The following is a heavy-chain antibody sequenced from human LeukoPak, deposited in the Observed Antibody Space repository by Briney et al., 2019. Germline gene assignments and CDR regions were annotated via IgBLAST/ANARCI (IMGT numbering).Heavy chain of an antibody. CDR3: AREYYYDSRAWWFDP. Sequence: SETLSLTCTVSGGSISSYYWSWIRQPAGKGLEWIGRIYTSGSTNYNPSLKSRGAMSVDTSKNQFSLKLSSVTAADTAVYYCAREYYYDSRAWWFDPWGQGTLVTVSS. D-gene: IGHD3-22*01. CDR2: IYTSGST. V-gene: IGHV4-4*07. CDR1: GGSISSYY. J-gene: IGHJ5*02.